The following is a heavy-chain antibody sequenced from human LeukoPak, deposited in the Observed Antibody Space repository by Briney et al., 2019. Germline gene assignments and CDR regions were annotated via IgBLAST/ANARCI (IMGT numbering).Heavy chain of an antibody. Sequence: GGSLRLSCAALGFTFSDHAMNWVRQAPGKGLEWVSIISARDGRKYYADSAKGRFTISRDNSKDTLYLQMNSLRAEDTAIYYCAKDKNDWTSGLDYWGQGTLVTVSS. J-gene: IGHJ4*02. CDR2: ISARDGRK. CDR3: AKDKNDWTSGLDY. D-gene: IGHD3-9*01. V-gene: IGHV3-23*01. CDR1: GFTFSDHA.